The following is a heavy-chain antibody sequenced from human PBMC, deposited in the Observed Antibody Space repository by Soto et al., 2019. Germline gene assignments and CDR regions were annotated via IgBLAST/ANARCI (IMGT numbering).Heavy chain of an antibody. Sequence: PGGSLRLSCAASGFTFSSYAMSWVRQAPGKGLAWVSAISGSGGSTYYADSVKGRFTISRDNSKNTLYLQMNSLRAEDTAVYYCAGGSTYYYDSSGYQTYGMDVWGQGTTVTVSS. D-gene: IGHD3-22*01. V-gene: IGHV3-23*01. CDR2: ISGSGGST. CDR1: GFTFSSYA. CDR3: AGGSTYYYDSSGYQTYGMDV. J-gene: IGHJ6*02.